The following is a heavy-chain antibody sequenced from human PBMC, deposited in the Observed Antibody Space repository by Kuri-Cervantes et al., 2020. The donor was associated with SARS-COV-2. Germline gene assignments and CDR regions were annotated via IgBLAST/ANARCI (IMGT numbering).Heavy chain of an antibody. CDR3: ARESRDAYNLGSFDL. CDR1: GFTFSSYE. CDR2: ISSSGSAI. D-gene: IGHD5-24*01. Sequence: LSLTCAASGFTFSSYEMHWVRQAPGKGLEWVSYISSSGSAIYYADSVKGRFTISRDNAKNSLYLQMNSLRDEDTAVYYCARESRDAYNLGSFDLWGRGTPVTVSS. V-gene: IGHV3-48*03. J-gene: IGHJ2*01.